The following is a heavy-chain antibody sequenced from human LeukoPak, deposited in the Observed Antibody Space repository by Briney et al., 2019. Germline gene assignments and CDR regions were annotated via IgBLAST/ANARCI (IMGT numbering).Heavy chain of an antibody. Sequence: GGSLRLSCAASGFTFSSYSMNWVRQAPGKGLEWVSSISSSSSYIYYADSVKGRFTISRDNAKNSLYLQMNSLRAEDTAVYYCARDTDVVSIDYWGREPWSPSPQ. J-gene: IGHJ4*02. D-gene: IGHD3-3*01. CDR3: ARDTDVVSIDY. V-gene: IGHV3-21*01. CDR2: ISSSSSYI. CDR1: GFTFSSYS.